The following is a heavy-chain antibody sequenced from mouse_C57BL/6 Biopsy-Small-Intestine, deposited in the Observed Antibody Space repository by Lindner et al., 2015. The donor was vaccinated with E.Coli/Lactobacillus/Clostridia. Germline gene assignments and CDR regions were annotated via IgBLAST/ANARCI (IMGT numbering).Heavy chain of an antibody. J-gene: IGHJ4*01. CDR1: GYAFTSYA. CDR2: ISTYNGNT. CDR3: ARASSVYGDYDN. Sequence: SVKVSCKTSGYAFTSYAINWVRQAPGQGLEWMGWISTYNGNTKYAQKVQGRVTMTIATSTSTAYMELTGLTSDDTAVYYCARASSVYGDYDNWGQGTLVTVSS. V-gene: IGHV1-20*01. D-gene: IGHD2-13*01.